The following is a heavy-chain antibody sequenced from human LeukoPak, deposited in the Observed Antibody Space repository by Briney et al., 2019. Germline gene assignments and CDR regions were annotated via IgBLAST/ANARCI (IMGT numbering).Heavy chain of an antibody. D-gene: IGHD6-13*01. CDR2: ISGSGGST. CDR3: AKSGGSWSSHPYYFDY. Sequence: GGSLRLSCAASGFTFSSYAMSWVRQAPGKGLEWVSAISGSGGSTYYADSVKGRFTISRDNSKNTLYLQMNSLRAEDTAVYYCAKSGGSWSSHPYYFDYWGQGTLVTVSS. CDR1: GFTFSSYA. V-gene: IGHV3-23*01. J-gene: IGHJ4*02.